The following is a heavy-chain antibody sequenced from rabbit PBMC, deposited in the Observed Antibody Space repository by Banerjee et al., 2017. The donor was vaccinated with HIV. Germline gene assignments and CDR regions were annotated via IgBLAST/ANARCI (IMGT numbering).Heavy chain of an antibody. CDR2: IKTNDGNT. CDR1: GFTLSSYW. CDR3: ARHISSSSWGGDL. D-gene: IGHD4-1*01. Sequence: QEQLEESGGDLVKPEGSLTLTCTASGFTLSSYWMCWVRQAPGKGLELIACIKTNDGNTLYATWAKGRFTISKTSSTTVTLQMTSLTAADTATYFCARHISSSSWGGDLWGPGTLVTVS. J-gene: IGHJ6*01. V-gene: IGHV1S45*01.